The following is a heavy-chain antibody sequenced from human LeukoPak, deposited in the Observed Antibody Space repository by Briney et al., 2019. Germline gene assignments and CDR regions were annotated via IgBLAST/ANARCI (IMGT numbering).Heavy chain of an antibody. D-gene: IGHD2-21*02. J-gene: IGHJ4*02. CDR2: IYYSGST. Sequence: PSETLSLTCTVSGGSISSYYWSWIRQPPGKGLEWIGYIYYSGSTNYNPSLKSRVTISVDTSKNQFSLKLSSVTAADTAVYYCARVNPVAYCGGDCYSGDFDYWGQGTPVTVSS. CDR1: GGSISSYY. V-gene: IGHV4-59*01. CDR3: ARVNPVAYCGGDCYSGDFDY.